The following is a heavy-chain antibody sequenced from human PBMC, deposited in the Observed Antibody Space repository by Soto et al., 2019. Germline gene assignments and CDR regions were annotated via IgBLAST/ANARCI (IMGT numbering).Heavy chain of an antibody. CDR2: IYYSEST. CDR1: GGSISSYY. J-gene: IGHJ4*02. D-gene: IGHD2-8*01. Sequence: SETLSLTCTVSGGSISSYYWSWIRQPPGKGLEWIGYIYYSESTNYNPSLKSRVTISVDTSKNQFSLKLSSVTAADTAVYYCARRYAGNFDYWGQGTLVTVSS. CDR3: ARRYAGNFDY. V-gene: IGHV4-59*01.